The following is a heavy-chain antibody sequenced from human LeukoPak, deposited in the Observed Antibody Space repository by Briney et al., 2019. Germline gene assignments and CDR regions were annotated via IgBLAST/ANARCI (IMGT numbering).Heavy chain of an antibody. CDR1: GGSISSSRYY. Sequence: PSETLSLTCTVSGGSISSSRYYWGWIRQPPGKGLEWIGSIYYSGSTYYNPSLKSRVTISVDTSKNQFSLKLSSVTAADTAVYYCARGSYYYGSGSYYNYWSHMDVWGKGTTVTISS. CDR3: ARGSYYYGSGSYYNYWSHMDV. V-gene: IGHV4-39*01. D-gene: IGHD3-10*01. CDR2: IYYSGST. J-gene: IGHJ6*03.